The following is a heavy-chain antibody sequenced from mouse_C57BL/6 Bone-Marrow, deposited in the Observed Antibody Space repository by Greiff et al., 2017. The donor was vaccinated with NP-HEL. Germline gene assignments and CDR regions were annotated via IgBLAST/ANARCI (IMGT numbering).Heavy chain of an antibody. J-gene: IGHJ1*03. CDR2: ISSGSSTI. CDR1: GFTFSDYG. V-gene: IGHV5-17*01. CDR3: ARHYDDPYWDFDV. D-gene: IGHD2-13*01. Sequence: EVKLMESGGGLVKPGGSLKLSCAASGFTFSDYGMHWVRQAPEKGLEWVAYISSGSSTIYYADTVKGRFTISRDNAKNTLFLQMTSLRSEDTAMYYCARHYDDPYWDFDVWGTGTTVTVSS.